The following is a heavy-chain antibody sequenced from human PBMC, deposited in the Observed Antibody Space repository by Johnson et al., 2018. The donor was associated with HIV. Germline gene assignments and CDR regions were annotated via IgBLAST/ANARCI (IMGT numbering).Heavy chain of an antibody. Sequence: LVESGGGVVRPGGSLRLSCEASGFTVDDYDMSWVRQVPGKGLEWVSRINSDGSSTSYADSVKGRFTISRDNAKNTLYLQMNSLRVEDTAVYYCAKDRPLVVVTHDAFDIWGQGTLVTVSS. J-gene: IGHJ3*02. V-gene: IGHV3-20*04. CDR3: AKDRPLVVVTHDAFDI. CDR2: INSDGSST. D-gene: IGHD2-21*02. CDR1: GFTVDDYD.